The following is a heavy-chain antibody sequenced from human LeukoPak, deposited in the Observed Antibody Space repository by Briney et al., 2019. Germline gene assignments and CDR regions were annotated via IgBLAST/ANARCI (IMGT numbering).Heavy chain of an antibody. D-gene: IGHD2-15*01. V-gene: IGHV4-39*07. CDR2: IYYRERT. CDR3: ARACSGMNCHDGFDV. CDR1: DASIRSSDFY. Sequence: SQTLSLTCSVSDASIRSSDFYWGWIRQPPGKGLEWIWSIYYRERTYYNPSLKTRFTISVDTSRNQLSVRLNYVTAADTAVYYCARACSGMNCHDGFDVWGQGTMVTVSS. J-gene: IGHJ3*01.